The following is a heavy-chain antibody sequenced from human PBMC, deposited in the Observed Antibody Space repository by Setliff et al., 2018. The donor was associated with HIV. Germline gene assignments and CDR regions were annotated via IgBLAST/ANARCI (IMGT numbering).Heavy chain of an antibody. CDR3: ARDSGGWYPTGDYYYYYMDV. V-gene: IGHV3-48*01. J-gene: IGHJ6*03. Sequence: PGGSLRLSCAASGFTFSRYSMNWVRQAPGKGLEWVSYISSSSSTIYYADSVKGRFTISRDNAKNSLYLQMNSLRAEDTAVYYCARDSGGWYPTGDYYYYYMDVWGKGTTVTVSS. D-gene: IGHD6-19*01. CDR1: GFTFSRYS. CDR2: ISSSSSTI.